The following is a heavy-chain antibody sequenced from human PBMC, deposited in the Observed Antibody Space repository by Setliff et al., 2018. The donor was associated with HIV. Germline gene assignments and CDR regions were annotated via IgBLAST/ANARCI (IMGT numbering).Heavy chain of an antibody. CDR3: ARGPPFAY. Sequence: PGGSLRLSCAASGFTFVAHAMNWIRQSPGKGLEWIADIAYSGTTMYTNYNPSLESRVTVSEDTSRHQFSLKLTSVTADDTAIYYCARGPPFAYWGQGLLVTVSS. V-gene: IGHV4-34*01. CDR2: IAYSGTT. J-gene: IGHJ4*02. CDR1: GFTFVAHA.